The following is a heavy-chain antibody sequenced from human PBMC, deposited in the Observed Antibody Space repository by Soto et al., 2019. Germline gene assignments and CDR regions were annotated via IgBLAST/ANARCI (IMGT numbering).Heavy chain of an antibody. CDR3: ARDSSSWLYYFDY. CDR2: ISSSSSYI. J-gene: IGHJ4*02. Sequence: EVQLVESGGGLVKPGGSLRLSCAASGFTFSSYSMNWVRQAPGKGLEWVSSISSSSSYIYYADSVKGRFTISRDNAKNSLYLQMNSLRADDTAVYYCARDSSSWLYYFDYWGQGTLVTVSS. D-gene: IGHD6-13*01. CDR1: GFTFSSYS. V-gene: IGHV3-21*01.